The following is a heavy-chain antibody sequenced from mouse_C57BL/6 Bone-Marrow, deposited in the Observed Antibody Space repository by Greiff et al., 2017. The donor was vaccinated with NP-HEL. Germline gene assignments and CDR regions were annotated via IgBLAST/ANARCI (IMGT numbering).Heavy chain of an antibody. J-gene: IGHJ1*03. CDR1: GFTFSDYG. CDR3: ARIYGSSYWYFDV. V-gene: IGHV5-17*01. Sequence: EVQLVESGGGLVKPGGSLKLSCAASGFTFSDYGMHWVRQAPEKGLEWVAYISSGSSTIYYADTVKGRFPISRDNAKNTLFLQMTSLRSEDTAMYYCARIYGSSYWYFDVWGTGTTVTVSS. CDR2: ISSGSSTI. D-gene: IGHD1-1*01.